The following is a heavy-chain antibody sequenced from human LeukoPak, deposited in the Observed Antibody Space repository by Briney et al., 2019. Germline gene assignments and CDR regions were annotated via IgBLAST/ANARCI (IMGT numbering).Heavy chain of an antibody. D-gene: IGHD1-1*01. J-gene: IGHJ4*02. Sequence: GGSLRLSCAASGFTFSDYYMSWIRQAPGKGLEWVSYISSSGSTIYYADSVKGRFTIFRDNAKNSLYLQMNSLRAEDTAVYYCARGVAYNWNGFLLSDYWGQGTLVTVSS. V-gene: IGHV3-11*01. CDR2: ISSSGSTI. CDR3: ARGVAYNWNGFLLSDY. CDR1: GFTFSDYY.